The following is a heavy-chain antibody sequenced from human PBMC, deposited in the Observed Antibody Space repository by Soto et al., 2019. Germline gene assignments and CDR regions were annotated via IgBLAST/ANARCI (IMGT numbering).Heavy chain of an antibody. J-gene: IGHJ4*02. CDR1: GFSFSDFS. D-gene: IGHD2-15*01. V-gene: IGHV3-48*01. CDR2: INRDSSVI. CDR3: ARACAGTCWFAY. Sequence: EVQLVESGGGKVQPGGSLRLSCAGSGFSFSDFSMNWVRQAPGKGLEWISYINRDSSVIRYADSLRGRVTISRDNAKNTLFLQINRLRVEDTAVYYCARACAGTCWFAYWGPGIPVTVSS.